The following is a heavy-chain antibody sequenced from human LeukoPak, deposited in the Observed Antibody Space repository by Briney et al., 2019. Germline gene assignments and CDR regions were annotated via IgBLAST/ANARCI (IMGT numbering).Heavy chain of an antibody. J-gene: IGHJ4*02. CDR2: ISSSSSYI. CDR3: ARVGVVVPAAIVPFGY. Sequence: PGGSLRLSCAASGFTFSSYSMNWVRQAPGKGLEWVSSISSSSSYIYYADSVKGRFTISRDNAKNSLYLQMNSLRVEDTAVYYCARVGVVVPAAIVPFGYWGQGTLVTVSS. V-gene: IGHV3-21*01. D-gene: IGHD2-2*01. CDR1: GFTFSSYS.